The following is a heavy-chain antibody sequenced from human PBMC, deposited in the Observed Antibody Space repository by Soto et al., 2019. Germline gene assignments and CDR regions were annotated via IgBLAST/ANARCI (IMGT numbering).Heavy chain of an antibody. J-gene: IGHJ4*02. D-gene: IGHD4-17*01. CDR2: ISAYNGNT. Sequence: ASVKVSCKASGYTFTSYGISWVRQAPGQGLEWMGWISAYNGNTNYAQKLQGRVTMTTDTSTSTAYMELRSLRSDDTAVYYCARDARIFGDYDARSFDYWGQGTLVTVSS. CDR1: GYTFTSYG. V-gene: IGHV1-18*01. CDR3: ARDARIFGDYDARSFDY.